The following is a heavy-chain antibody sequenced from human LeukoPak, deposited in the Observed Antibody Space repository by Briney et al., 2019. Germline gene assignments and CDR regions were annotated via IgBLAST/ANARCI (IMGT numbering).Heavy chain of an antibody. J-gene: IGHJ3*02. V-gene: IGHV3-23*01. CDR1: GFTFSSYA. D-gene: IGHD3-16*02. CDR3: AKDQDYVWGSYRPDAFDI. CDR2: ISGSGGST. Sequence: GSLRLSCAASGFTFSSYAMSWVRQAPGKGLEWVSAISGSGGSTYYADSVKGRFTISRDNSKNTLYLQMNSLRAEDTAVYYCAKDQDYVWGSYRPDAFDIWGQGTMVTVSS.